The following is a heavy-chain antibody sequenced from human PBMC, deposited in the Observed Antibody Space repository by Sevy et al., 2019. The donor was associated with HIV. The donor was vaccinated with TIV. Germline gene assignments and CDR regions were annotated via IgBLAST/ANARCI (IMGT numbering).Heavy chain of an antibody. Sequence: ASVKVSCKASGGTFDTYSISWVRQAPRQGPEWMGGITPFFGSANYAQKFQGRLTITADQSPSTAYLELSNLRSEDTAVYYCARDRDITFGGGDAFDIWGQGTMVTVSS. D-gene: IGHD3-16*01. J-gene: IGHJ3*02. CDR3: ARDRDITFGGGDAFDI. CDR2: ITPFFGSA. V-gene: IGHV1-69*13. CDR1: GGTFDTYS.